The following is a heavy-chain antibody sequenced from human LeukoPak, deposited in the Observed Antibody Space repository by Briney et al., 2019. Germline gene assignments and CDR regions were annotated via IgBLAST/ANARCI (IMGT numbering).Heavy chain of an antibody. CDR3: ARHSSGWYSYYYYGMDV. J-gene: IGHJ6*02. CDR1: GSRFTSYW. CDR2: IYPGDSDT. D-gene: IGHD6-19*01. Sequence: GEPLQLSCQGSGSRFTSYWIGWVRQLPGKGLEWMRIIYPGDSDTRYSTSFQGQVTISADKSISTAYLQWSSLKASDTAMYYCARHSSGWYSYYYYGMDVWGQGTTVTVSS. V-gene: IGHV5-51*01.